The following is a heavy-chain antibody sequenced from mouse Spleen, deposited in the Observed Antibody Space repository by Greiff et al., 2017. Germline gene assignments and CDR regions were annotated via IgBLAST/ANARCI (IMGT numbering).Heavy chain of an antibody. CDR1: GFTFSSYG. Sequence: DVKLVESGGGLVKPGGSLKLSCAASGFTFSSYGMSWVRQTPEKRLEWVATISGGGSYTYYPDSVKGRFTISRDNAKNNLYLQLSSLRSKETALYYCARQLVDYWGQGTSVTGSS. CDR3: ARQLVDY. J-gene: IGHJ4*01. CDR2: ISGGGSYT. V-gene: IGHV5-9-2*01.